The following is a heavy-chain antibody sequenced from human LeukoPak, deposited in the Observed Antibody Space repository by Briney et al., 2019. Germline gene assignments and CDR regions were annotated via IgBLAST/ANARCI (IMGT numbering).Heavy chain of an antibody. CDR3: ARDHVAAAGPDGFIQQ. D-gene: IGHD6-13*01. CDR1: GDSVSSNSAA. Sequence: SQTLSLTCAISGDSVSSNSAAWHWIRQSPSRGLEWLGRTYYRSKWYNDYAVSVKGRITINPDTSKNQFSLQLSSVTPEDTALYYCARDHVAAAGPDGFIQQWGQGTLVTVSS. CDR2: TYYRSKWYN. V-gene: IGHV6-1*01. J-gene: IGHJ1*01.